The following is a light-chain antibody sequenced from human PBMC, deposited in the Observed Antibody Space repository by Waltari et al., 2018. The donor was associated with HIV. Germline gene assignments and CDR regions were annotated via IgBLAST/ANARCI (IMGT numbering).Light chain of an antibody. V-gene: IGLV2-23*02. Sequence: QSALTQPAPVSGSPGQSITISCTGTSSDVGRYNLVSCYQQHPGKAPKLMIYAVSTRPSGVSNRFSGSKSGNTASLTISGLQAEDEADYYCCSYAGSSTVFGGGTKLTVL. CDR2: AVS. CDR3: CSYAGSSTV. CDR1: SSDVGRYNL. J-gene: IGLJ2*01.